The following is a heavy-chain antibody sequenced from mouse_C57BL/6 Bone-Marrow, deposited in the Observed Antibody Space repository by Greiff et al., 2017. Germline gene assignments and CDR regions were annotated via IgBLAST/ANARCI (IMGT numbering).Heavy chain of an antibody. J-gene: IGHJ2*01. CDR2: ISSGGSYT. V-gene: IGHV5-6*02. CDR3: ASLYSNYVDY. CDR1: GFTFSSYG. Sequence: DVMLVESGGDLVKPGGSLKLSCAASGFTFSSYGMSWVRQTPDKRLEWVATISSGGSYTYYPDSVKGRFTISRDNAKNTLYLQMSSLKSEDTAMYYCASLYSNYVDYWGQGTTLTVSS. D-gene: IGHD2-5*01.